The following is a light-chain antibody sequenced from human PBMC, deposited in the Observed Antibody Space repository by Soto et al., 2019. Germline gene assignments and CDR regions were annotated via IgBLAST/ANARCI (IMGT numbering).Light chain of an antibody. V-gene: IGKV3-15*01. CDR2: GAS. Sequence: EIVMTQSAATLSVSPGERATLYCRPSQSVGSNLAWYQQKPGQAPRLLIYGASTRATGIPARFSGSGSGTEFTLTISSLQSEDFAVYYCQQYNVWPLTFGGGTKVEIE. CDR3: QQYNVWPLT. CDR1: QSVGSN. J-gene: IGKJ4*01.